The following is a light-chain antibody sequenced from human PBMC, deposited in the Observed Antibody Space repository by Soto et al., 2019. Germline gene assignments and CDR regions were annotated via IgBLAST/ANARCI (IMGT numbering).Light chain of an antibody. CDR2: GAS. J-gene: IGKJ2*01. V-gene: IGKV3-15*01. CDR1: QSVSSN. CDR3: EQYNIWPPYT. Sequence: EIVMTQSPATLCVSPGERATLSCRASQSVSSNLAWYQQKPGQAPRLVVYGASTRATGIPARFSGSGSGTEFTLTISSLQSEDFAVYYCEQYNIWPPYTFGQGTKLEIK.